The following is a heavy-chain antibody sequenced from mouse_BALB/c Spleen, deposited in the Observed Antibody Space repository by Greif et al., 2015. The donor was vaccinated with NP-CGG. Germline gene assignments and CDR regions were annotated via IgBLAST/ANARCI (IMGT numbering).Heavy chain of an antibody. V-gene: IGHV2-6-7*01. Sequence: VQLQQSGPGLVAPSQSLSITCTVSGFSLTGYGVNWVRQPPGKGLEWLGMIWGDGSTDYNSALKSRLSISKDNSKSQVFLKRNSLQTDDTARYYCARGGYYGSSWFAYWGQVTLVTVSA. J-gene: IGHJ3*01. CDR3: ARGGYYGSSWFAY. CDR1: GFSLTGYG. CDR2: IWGDGST. D-gene: IGHD1-1*01.